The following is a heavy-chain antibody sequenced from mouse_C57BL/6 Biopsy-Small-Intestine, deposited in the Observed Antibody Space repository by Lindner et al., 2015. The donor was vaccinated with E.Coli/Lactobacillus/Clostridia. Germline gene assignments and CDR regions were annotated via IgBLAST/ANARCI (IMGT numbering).Heavy chain of an antibody. V-gene: IGHV1-81*01. CDR2: IYPRSGNT. D-gene: IGHD2-5*01. CDR3: ASSYYSNSAWFAY. J-gene: IGHJ3*01. Sequence: VQLQESGAELARPGASVKLSCKASGYTFTSYGISWVKQRTGQGLEWIGEIYPRSGNTYYNEKFKGKATLTADKSSSTAYMELRSLTSEDSAVYFCASSYYSNSAWFAYWGPRDSGHCLC. CDR1: GYTFTSYG.